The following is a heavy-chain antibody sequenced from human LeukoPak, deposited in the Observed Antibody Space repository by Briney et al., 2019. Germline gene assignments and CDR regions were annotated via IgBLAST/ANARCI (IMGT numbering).Heavy chain of an antibody. D-gene: IGHD2-2*01. V-gene: IGHV4-38-2*02. CDR1: GYSISSGYY. J-gene: IGHJ3*01. CDR2: IYHSGST. CDR3: ARASIVVVPAA. Sequence: PSETLSLTCTVSGYSISSGYYWGWIRQPPGKGLEWIGSIYHSGSTYYNPSLRSRVTISVDTSKNQFSLKLSSVTAADTAVYYCARASIVVVPAAWGQGTMVTVSS.